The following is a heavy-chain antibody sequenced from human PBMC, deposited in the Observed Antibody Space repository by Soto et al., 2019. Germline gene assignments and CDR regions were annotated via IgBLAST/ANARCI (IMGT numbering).Heavy chain of an antibody. D-gene: IGHD1-1*01. J-gene: IGHJ4*02. V-gene: IGHV3-23*01. CDR2: ISGSGGST. Sequence: GGSLRLSCAASGFTFSSYAMSWVRQAPGKGLEWVSAISGSGGSTYYADSVKGRFTISRDNSKNTLYLQMNSLRAEDTAVYYWAKALEPTRLNDFDYWGQGTLVTVSS. CDR3: AKALEPTRLNDFDY. CDR1: GFTFSSYA.